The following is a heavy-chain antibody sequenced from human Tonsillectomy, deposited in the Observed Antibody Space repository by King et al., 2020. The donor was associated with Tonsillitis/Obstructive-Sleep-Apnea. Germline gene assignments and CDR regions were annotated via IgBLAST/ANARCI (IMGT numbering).Heavy chain of an antibody. J-gene: IGHJ4*02. D-gene: IGHD5-24*01. CDR3: ASGTRDVYILDY. CDR1: AFSFSSCG. CDR2: IWYDGSNK. V-gene: IGHV3-33*01. Sequence: VQLVESGGGVVQPGRSLRLSCAASAFSFSSCGMHWVRQAPGKGLEWVAVIWYDGSNKYYADSVKGRFTISRDNSKNTLYLQMNSLTAEDTAVYYCASGTRDVYILDYWGQGTLVTVSS.